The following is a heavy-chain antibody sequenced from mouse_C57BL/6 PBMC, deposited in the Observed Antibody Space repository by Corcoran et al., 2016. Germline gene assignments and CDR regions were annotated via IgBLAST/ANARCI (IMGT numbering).Heavy chain of an antibody. D-gene: IGHD1-1*01. Sequence: DVQLQESGPGLVKPSQSLSLTCSVTGYSITSGYYWDWIRQFPGNKLEWMGYISYDGSNNYNPSLKNRISITRDTSQNQFFLKLNSVTTEDTATYYCASGSSYYFDYWGQGTTLTVSS. J-gene: IGHJ2*01. CDR2: ISYDGSN. CDR3: ASGSSYYFDY. V-gene: IGHV3-6*01. CDR1: GYSITSGYY.